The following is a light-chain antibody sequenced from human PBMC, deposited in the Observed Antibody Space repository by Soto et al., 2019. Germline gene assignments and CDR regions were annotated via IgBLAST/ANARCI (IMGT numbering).Light chain of an antibody. Sequence: SALTQPASVSGSPGQSITISCTGTSSDVGGYNYVSWYQQHPGKAPKLMIYEVSNRPPGVSNRFSGSKSGNTASLTISGLQAEDEADYYCSSYTSSSTYVFGTGTKVTVL. CDR1: SSDVGGYNY. CDR2: EVS. CDR3: SSYTSSSTYV. V-gene: IGLV2-14*01. J-gene: IGLJ1*01.